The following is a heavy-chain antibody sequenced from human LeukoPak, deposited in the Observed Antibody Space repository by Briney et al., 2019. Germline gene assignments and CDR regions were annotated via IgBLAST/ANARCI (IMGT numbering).Heavy chain of an antibody. CDR3: ARGKTSYDILTGWDY. CDR1: GGSISSYY. D-gene: IGHD3-9*01. J-gene: IGHJ4*02. CDR2: IYYSGST. Sequence: SETLSLTCTVSGGSISSYYWSWIRQPPGKGVEWIGYIYYSGSTNYNPSLKSRVTISVDTSKNQFSLKLSSVTAADTAVYFCARGKTSYDILTGWDYWGQGTLVTVSS. V-gene: IGHV4-59*01.